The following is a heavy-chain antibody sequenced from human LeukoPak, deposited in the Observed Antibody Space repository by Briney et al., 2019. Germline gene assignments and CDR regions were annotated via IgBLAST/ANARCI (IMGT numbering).Heavy chain of an antibody. V-gene: IGHV4-39*07. CDR2: IYYSGST. D-gene: IGHD3-3*01. CDR3: AREEKDSSRITIFENGLVN. Sequence: KPSETLSLTCTVSGGSISSSYSYWGWIRQPPGKGLEWIGSIYYSGSTYYNPSLKSRVTISVDTSKNQFSLKLSSVTAADTAVYYCAREEKDSSRITIFENGLVNWGQGTLVTVSS. CDR1: GGSISSSYSY. J-gene: IGHJ4*02.